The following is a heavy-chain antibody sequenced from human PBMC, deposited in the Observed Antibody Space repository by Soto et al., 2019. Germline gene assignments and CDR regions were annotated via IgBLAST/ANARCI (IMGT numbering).Heavy chain of an antibody. J-gene: IGHJ6*02. V-gene: IGHV1-69*13. CDR1: GGTFSNHA. D-gene: IGHD2-21*02. CDR3: ARDDATYCGGDCYRYFYYGMDV. Sequence: GASVKVSCKASGGTFSNHAISWVRQAPGQGLEWVGGIFPMFPTADYAQRFQGRVTITADDSTTTVYMELSGLRSEDTAMYYCARDDATYCGGDCYRYFYYGMDVWGQGTTVTVSS. CDR2: IFPMFPTA.